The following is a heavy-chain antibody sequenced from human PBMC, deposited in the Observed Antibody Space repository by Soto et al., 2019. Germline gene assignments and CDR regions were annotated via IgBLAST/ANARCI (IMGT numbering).Heavy chain of an antibody. J-gene: IGHJ4*02. Sequence: EVQLLESGGDLVQPGGSLRLSCAASGFTFSSYAMNWVRQTPGTGLQWVSAISGSGGNTYYADSVKGRFTISRDNSKNTRYLQMNDLTVEDTAMYYCAKEPTAVDPRDLFGGNPPADYWGQGALVTFSS. CDR1: GFTFSSYA. V-gene: IGHV3-23*01. CDR3: AKEPTAVDPRDLFGGNPPADY. D-gene: IGHD2-15*01. CDR2: ISGSGGNT.